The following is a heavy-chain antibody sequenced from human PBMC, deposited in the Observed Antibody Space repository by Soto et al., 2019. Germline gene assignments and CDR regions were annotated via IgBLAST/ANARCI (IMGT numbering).Heavy chain of an antibody. J-gene: IGHJ3*02. D-gene: IGHD3-22*01. V-gene: IGHV3-7*01. CDR1: GFTFNNYW. CDR2: IKQDGSEK. Sequence: EVQLVESGGGLVQPGGSLRLSCAASGFTFNNYWMSWVRQAPGKGLEWVANIKQDGSEKYYVDSVKGRFTISRDNAKNSLYLQMNSLRAEDTAVYYCARDRWASYYYDSSIDIWGQGTMVTVSS. CDR3: ARDRWASYYYDSSIDI.